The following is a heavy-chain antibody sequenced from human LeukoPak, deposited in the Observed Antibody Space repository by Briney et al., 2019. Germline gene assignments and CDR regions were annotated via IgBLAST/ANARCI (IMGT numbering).Heavy chain of an antibody. J-gene: IGHJ4*02. Sequence: TGGSLRLSCAASGFTVSSNYMSWVRQAPGKGLEWVSVIYSGGSTYYADSVKGRFTISRDNSKNTLYLQMNSLRAEDTAVYYCARASVDIVATAYWGQGTLVTVSS. D-gene: IGHD5-12*01. CDR1: GFTVSSNY. CDR2: IYSGGST. CDR3: ARASVDIVATAY. V-gene: IGHV3-66*01.